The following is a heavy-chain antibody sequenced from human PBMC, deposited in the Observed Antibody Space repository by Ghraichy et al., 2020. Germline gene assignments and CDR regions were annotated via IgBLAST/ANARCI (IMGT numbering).Heavy chain of an antibody. CDR3: ARVRVTTGNWPYYFDY. CDR2: INHSGST. CDR1: GGSFSGYY. V-gene: IGHV4-34*01. Sequence: SETLSLTCAVYGGSFSGYYWSWIRQPPGKGLEWIGEINHSGSTNYNPSLKSRVTISVDTSKNQFSLKLSSVTAADTAVYYCARVRVTTGNWPYYFDYWGQGTLVTVSS. D-gene: IGHD4-11*01. J-gene: IGHJ4*02.